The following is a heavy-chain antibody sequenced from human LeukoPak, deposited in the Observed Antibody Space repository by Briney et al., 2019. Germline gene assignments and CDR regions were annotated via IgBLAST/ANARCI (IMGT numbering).Heavy chain of an antibody. CDR1: GGTFSGYA. J-gene: IGHJ5*02. CDR2: IIPIFGTA. D-gene: IGHD6-19*01. CDR3: ARYSGSIINWFDP. Sequence: SVKVSCKASGGTFSGYAISWVRQAPGQGLEWMGGIIPIFGTANYAQKFQGRVTITADESTSTAYMELSSLRSEDTAVYYCARYSGSIINWFDPWGQGTLVTVSS. V-gene: IGHV1-69*13.